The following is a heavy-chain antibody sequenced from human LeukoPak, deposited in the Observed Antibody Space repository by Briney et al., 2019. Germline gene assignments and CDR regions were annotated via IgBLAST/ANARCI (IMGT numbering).Heavy chain of an antibody. Sequence: PGGSLRLSCAASGFTFSDYYMGWIRQAPGKGLEWVSYITSNGKSVYYAASVKGRFTISRDNAKNSLYLQMNSLRAEDTAVYYCAELGITMIGGVWGKGTTVTISS. CDR2: ITSNGKSV. J-gene: IGHJ6*04. CDR3: AELGITMIGGV. D-gene: IGHD3-10*02. CDR1: GFTFSDYY. V-gene: IGHV3-11*04.